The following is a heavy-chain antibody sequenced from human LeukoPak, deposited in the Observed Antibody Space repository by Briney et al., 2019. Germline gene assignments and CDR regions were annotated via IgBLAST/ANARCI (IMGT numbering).Heavy chain of an antibody. CDR3: ARGVGYFDWLTLDY. CDR1: GGTFSSYA. J-gene: IGHJ4*02. CDR2: IIPIFGTA. D-gene: IGHD3-9*01. V-gene: IGHV1-69*13. Sequence: ASVKVSCKASGGTFSSYAISWARQAPGQGLEWMGGIIPIFGTANYAQKFQGRVTITADESTSTAYMELSSLRSEDTAVYYCARGVGYFDWLTLDYWGQGTLVTVSS.